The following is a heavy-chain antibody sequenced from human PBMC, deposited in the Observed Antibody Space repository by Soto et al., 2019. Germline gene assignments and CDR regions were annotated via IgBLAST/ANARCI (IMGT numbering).Heavy chain of an antibody. CDR2: IYYSGST. CDR3: AGHDY. Sequence: QLQLQESGPGLVKPSETLSLTCTVSGGSISSSSYYWGWIRQPPGKGLEWIGSIYYSGSTYYNPSLNTPATLSAETPTIQPPANPTTGTAAGTAVHDCAGHDYWG. CDR1: GGSISSSSYY. V-gene: IGHV4-39*01. J-gene: IGHJ4*01.